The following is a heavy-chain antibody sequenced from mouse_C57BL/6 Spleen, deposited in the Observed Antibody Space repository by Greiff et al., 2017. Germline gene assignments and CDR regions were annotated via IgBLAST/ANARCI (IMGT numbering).Heavy chain of an antibody. CDR2: IDPSDSYT. J-gene: IGHJ2*01. Sequence: VQLQQPGAELVKPGASVKLSCKASGYTFTSYWMQWVKQRPGQGLEWIGEIDPSDSYTNYNQKFKGKATLTVDTSSSTAYMQLSSLASEDSAVYYCARNWGCWGQGTTLTVSS. CDR1: GYTFTSYW. CDR3: ARNWGC. V-gene: IGHV1-50*01. D-gene: IGHD4-1*01.